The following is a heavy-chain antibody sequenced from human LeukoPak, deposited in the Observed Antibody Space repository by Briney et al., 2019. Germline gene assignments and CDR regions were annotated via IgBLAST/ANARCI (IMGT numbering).Heavy chain of an antibody. J-gene: IGHJ5*02. CDR1: GFTFSDYY. Sequence: GGSLRFSCAASGFTFSDYYMSWIRQAPGKGLEWVSYISSSSSYTNYADSVKGRFTISRDNAKNSLYLQMNSLRAEDTAVYYCAREVVITKGWFDPWGQGTLVTVSS. V-gene: IGHV3-11*05. D-gene: IGHD3-22*01. CDR2: ISSSSSYT. CDR3: AREVVITKGWFDP.